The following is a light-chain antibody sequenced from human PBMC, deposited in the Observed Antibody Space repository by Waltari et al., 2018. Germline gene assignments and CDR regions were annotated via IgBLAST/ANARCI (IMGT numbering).Light chain of an antibody. V-gene: IGLV2-8*01. J-gene: IGLJ2*01. CDR1: SSDAGGYNC. CDR3: NSYAGSNSVL. Sequence: QPALTQPPPASGSPGQSVTISCPGTSSDAGGYNCVSWYQQHPGRAPKLLLHDVSKRPSGVPDRFAGSKSGNTAYLTVSGLQAEDEADYYCNSYAGSNSVLFGAGTKLTVL. CDR2: DVS.